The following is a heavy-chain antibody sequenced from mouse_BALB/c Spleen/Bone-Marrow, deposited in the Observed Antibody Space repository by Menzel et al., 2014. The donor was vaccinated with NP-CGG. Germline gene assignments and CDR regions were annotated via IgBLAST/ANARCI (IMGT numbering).Heavy chain of an antibody. V-gene: IGHV14-3*02. Sequence: EVQLQQSGAELVKPGASVKLYCTASGFNIKDTYMHWVKQRPEQRLEWIGRIDPANGNTKYDPKFQGKATITADTSSNPAYLQLSSLTSEDAAVYYCARVSPYAMDYWGQGTSGTVAS. CDR1: GFNIKDTY. J-gene: IGHJ4*01. D-gene: IGHD6-2*01. CDR2: IDPANGNT. CDR3: ARVSPYAMDY.